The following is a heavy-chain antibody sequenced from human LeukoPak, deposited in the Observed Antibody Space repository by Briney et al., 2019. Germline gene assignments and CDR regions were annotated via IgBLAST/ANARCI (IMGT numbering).Heavy chain of an antibody. CDR2: IRYDGSSK. CDR1: GFTFSSYG. Sequence: GGSLRLSCAASGFTFSSYGMHWVRQAPGKGLEWVAFIRYDGSSKYYTDSVKGRFTISRDNSKNTLYLQMNSLRAEDTAVYYCAKDVVAGYCSSTSCYSYFDYWGQGTLVTVSS. CDR3: AKDVVAGYCSSTSCYSYFDY. D-gene: IGHD2-2*01. V-gene: IGHV3-30*02. J-gene: IGHJ4*02.